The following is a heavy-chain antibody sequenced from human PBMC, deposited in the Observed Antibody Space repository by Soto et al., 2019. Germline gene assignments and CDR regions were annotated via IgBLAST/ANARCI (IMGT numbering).Heavy chain of an antibody. CDR3: ARPTGTTVHWFDP. D-gene: IGHD4-4*01. V-gene: IGHV4-34*01. CDR1: GGSFSGYY. Sequence: SETLSLTCAVYGGSFSGYYWSWIRQPPGKGLEWIGEINHSGSTNYNPSLKSRVTISVDTSKNQFSLKLSSVTAADTAVYYCARPTGTTVHWFDPWGQGTLVTVSS. CDR2: INHSGST. J-gene: IGHJ5*02.